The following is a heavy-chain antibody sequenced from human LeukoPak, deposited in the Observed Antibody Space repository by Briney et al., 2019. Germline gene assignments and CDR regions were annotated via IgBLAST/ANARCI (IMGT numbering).Heavy chain of an antibody. D-gene: IGHD3-22*01. CDR2: ISGSGGST. Sequence: GGSLRLSCAASGFTFSSYAMTWVRQAPGKGLERVSAISGSGGSTYYADSVKGRFTISRDNSKNTLYLQRNSLRAEDTAVYYCAKVYSSGYYYVSEGFDYWGQGTLVTVSS. V-gene: IGHV3-23*01. J-gene: IGHJ4*02. CDR3: AKVYSSGYYYVSEGFDY. CDR1: GFTFSSYA.